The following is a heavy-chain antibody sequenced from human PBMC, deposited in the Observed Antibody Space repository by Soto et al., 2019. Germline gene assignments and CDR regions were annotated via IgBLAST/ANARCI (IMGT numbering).Heavy chain of an antibody. CDR3: ARGRGSFWSGYYEYYFDY. J-gene: IGHJ4*02. CDR2: INHSGST. CDR1: GGSFSGYY. D-gene: IGHD3-3*01. V-gene: IGHV4-34*01. Sequence: QVQLQQWGAGLLKPSETLSLTCAVYGGSFSGYYWSWIRQPPGKGLEWIGEINHSGSTNYNPSLKSRVTIAVDTSKNQCSLKLRSVTAADTAVYYCARGRGSFWSGYYEYYFDYWGQGTLVTVSS.